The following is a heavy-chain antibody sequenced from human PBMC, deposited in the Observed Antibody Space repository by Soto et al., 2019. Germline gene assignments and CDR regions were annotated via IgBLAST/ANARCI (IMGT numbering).Heavy chain of an antibody. D-gene: IGHD4-17*01. CDR1: GGSISSSSYY. CDR2: IYYSGST. J-gene: IGHJ4*02. V-gene: IGHV4-39*01. CDR3: ATATDYGDYGYYFDY. Sequence: SETLSLTCTVSGGSISSSSYYWGWIRQPPGKGLEWIGSIYYSGSTYYNPSLKSRVTISVDTSKNQFSLKLSSVTAADTAVYYCATATDYGDYGYYFDYWGQGTLVTVSS.